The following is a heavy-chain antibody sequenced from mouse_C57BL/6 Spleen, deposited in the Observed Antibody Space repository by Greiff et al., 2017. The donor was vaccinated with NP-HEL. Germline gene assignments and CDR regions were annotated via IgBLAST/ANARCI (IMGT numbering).Heavy chain of an antibody. V-gene: IGHV6-3*01. D-gene: IGHD2-1*01. Sequence: EVKVEESGGGLVQPGGSMKLSCVASGFTFSNYWMNWVRQSPEKGLEWVAQIRLKSDNYATHYAESVKGRFTISRDDSKSSVYLQMNNLRAEDTGMYYCTSYGNYWAWFAYWGQGTLVTVSA. CDR1: GFTFSNYW. J-gene: IGHJ3*01. CDR3: TSYGNYWAWFAY. CDR2: IRLKSDNYAT.